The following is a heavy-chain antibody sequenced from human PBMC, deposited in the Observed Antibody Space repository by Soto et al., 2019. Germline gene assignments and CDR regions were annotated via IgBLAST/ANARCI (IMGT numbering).Heavy chain of an antibody. V-gene: IGHV3-23*01. CDR1: GFTFSSYA. CDR3: AKGGNILLTEGYFVY. J-gene: IGHJ4*02. Sequence: EVQLLESGGGLVQPGGSLRLSCAASGFTFSSYAMSWVRQAPGEGLEWVSAISGSGGSTYYADSVKGRFTISRDNSKNSRYLQMNSLRAEDTAVYYCAKGGNILLTEGYFVYWGQGTLVTVSS. CDR2: ISGSGGST. D-gene: IGHD2-8*01.